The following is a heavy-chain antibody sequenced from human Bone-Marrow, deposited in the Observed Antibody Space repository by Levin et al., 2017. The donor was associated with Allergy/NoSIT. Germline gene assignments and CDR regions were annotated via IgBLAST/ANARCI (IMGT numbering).Heavy chain of an antibody. D-gene: IGHD2-8*01. CDR1: GFTFSGYW. CDR3: ARNGAWSFEF. V-gene: IGHV3-7*01. Sequence: AGGSLRLSCASSGFTFSGYWMAWVRQAPGKGLEWVANITRDGGAGYYVDSVKGRFTISRDNARNSLDLQMNSLRVEDTAVYYCARNGAWSFEFWGQGTLVTVSS. CDR2: ITRDGGAG. J-gene: IGHJ4*02.